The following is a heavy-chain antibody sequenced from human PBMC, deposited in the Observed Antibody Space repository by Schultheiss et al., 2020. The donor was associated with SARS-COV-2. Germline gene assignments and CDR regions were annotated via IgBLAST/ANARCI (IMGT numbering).Heavy chain of an antibody. J-gene: IGHJ4*02. CDR1: GFTFSSYW. CDR3: ARPGRRITQSY. CDR2: ISSGGSTI. D-gene: IGHD3-10*01. V-gene: IGHV3-48*04. Sequence: GGSLRLSCAASGFTFSSYWMSWVRQAPGKGLEWVSYISSGGSTISYADSVKGRFTISRDNAKNSLYLQMNSLRAEDTAVYYCARPGRRITQSYWGQGTLVTVSS.